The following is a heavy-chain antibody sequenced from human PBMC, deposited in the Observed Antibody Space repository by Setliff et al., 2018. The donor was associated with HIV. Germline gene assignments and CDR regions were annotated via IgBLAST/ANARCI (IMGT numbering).Heavy chain of an antibody. V-gene: IGHV4-39*07. CDR3: ARGVVGSYYDYVNIYYHDYIDL. Sequence: SQTLSLTCSASGASINSGSYYWTWVRQHPGRGLEWIGSVYYSGITRYNPSLESRATISVDTSKNQFSLKVDSVTAADTAMYFCARGVVGSYYDYVNIYYHDYIDLWGKGATVTVSS. CDR2: VYYSGIT. CDR1: GASINSGSYY. D-gene: IGHD2-15*01. J-gene: IGHJ6*03.